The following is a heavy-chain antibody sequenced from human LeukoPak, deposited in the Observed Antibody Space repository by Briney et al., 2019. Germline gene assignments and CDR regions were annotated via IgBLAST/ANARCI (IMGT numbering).Heavy chain of an antibody. J-gene: IGHJ4*02. CDR2: IIPIFGTA. CDR1: GYTFTGYY. CDR3: ARHQHGDFWSGSSPFDY. Sequence: GASVKVSCKASGYTFTGYYMRWVRQAPGQGLEWMGGIIPIFGTANYAQKFQGRVTITTDESTSTVYMELSSLRSEDTAVYYCARHQHGDFWSGSSPFDYWGQGTWSPSPQ. D-gene: IGHD3-3*01. V-gene: IGHV1-69*05.